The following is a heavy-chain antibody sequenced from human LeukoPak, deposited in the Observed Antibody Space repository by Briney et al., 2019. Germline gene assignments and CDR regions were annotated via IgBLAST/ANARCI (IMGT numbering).Heavy chain of an antibody. CDR2: ISAYNGNT. J-gene: IGHJ6*03. CDR3: ARRICGGDCYTAFYYYYMDV. CDR1: GYTFTSYG. V-gene: IGHV1-18*01. D-gene: IGHD2-21*02. Sequence: GASVKVSCKASGYTFTSYGISWVRQAPGQGLEWMGWISAYNGNTNYAQKLQGGVTMTTDTSTSTAYMELRSLRSDDTAVYYCARRICGGDCYTAFYYYYMDVWGKGTTVTVSS.